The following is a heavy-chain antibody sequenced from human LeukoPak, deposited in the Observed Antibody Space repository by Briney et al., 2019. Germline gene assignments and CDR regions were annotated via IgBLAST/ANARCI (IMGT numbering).Heavy chain of an antibody. V-gene: IGHV3-73*01. CDR1: GFTFSGSA. D-gene: IGHD3-10*01. CDR3: TRLPSYSRWFGEEDYGMDV. J-gene: IGHJ6*02. CDR2: IRSKANSYAT. Sequence: GGSLRLSCAASGFTFSGSAMHWVRQASGKGLEWVGRIRSKANSYATAYAASVKGRFTISRDDSKNTAYLQMNSLKTEDTAVYYCTRLPSYSRWFGEEDYGMDVWGQGTTVTVSS.